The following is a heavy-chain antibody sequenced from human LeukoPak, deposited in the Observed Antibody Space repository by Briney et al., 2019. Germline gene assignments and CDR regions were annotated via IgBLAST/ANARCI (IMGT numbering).Heavy chain of an antibody. CDR3: ASLGGRGIAAADAFDY. J-gene: IGHJ4*02. D-gene: IGHD6-13*01. CDR2: INPNSGGT. V-gene: IGHV1-2*02. CDR1: GYTFTGYY. Sequence: ASVKVSCKASGYTFTGYYMHWVRQAPGQGLEWMGWINPNSGGTNYAQKFQGRVTMTRDTSISTAYMELSRLRPDDTAVYYCASLGGRGIAAADAFDYWGQGTLVTVSS.